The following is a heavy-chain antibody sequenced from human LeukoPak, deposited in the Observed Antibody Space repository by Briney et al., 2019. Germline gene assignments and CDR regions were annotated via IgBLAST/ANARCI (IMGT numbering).Heavy chain of an antibody. CDR1: GGSISSYY. CDR2: IYYSGST. V-gene: IGHV4-59*01. J-gene: IGHJ2*01. Sequence: SETLSLTCTVSGGSISSYYWSWIRQPPGKGLEWIGYIYYSGSTNYNPSLKSRVTISVDTSKNQFSLKLSSVTAADTAVYYCARQVVDDHPDIYSSGWYWVYFDLWGRGTLVTVSS. CDR3: ARQVVDDHPDIYSSGWYWVYFDL. D-gene: IGHD6-19*01.